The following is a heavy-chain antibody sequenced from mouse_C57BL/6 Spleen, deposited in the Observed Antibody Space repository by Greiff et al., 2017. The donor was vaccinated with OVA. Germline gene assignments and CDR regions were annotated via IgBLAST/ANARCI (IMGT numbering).Heavy chain of an antibody. J-gene: IGHJ4*01. CDR3: ARGGFMTTVKDYAMDY. D-gene: IGHD1-1*01. V-gene: IGHV1-52*01. CDR2: IDPSDSET. Sequence: QVQLQQPGAELVRPGSSVKLSCKASGYTFTSYWMHWVKQRPIQGLEWIGNIDPSDSETHYNQKFKDKATLTVDKSSSTAYMQLSSLTSEDSAVYYCARGGFMTTVKDYAMDYWGQGTSVTVSS. CDR1: GYTFTSYW.